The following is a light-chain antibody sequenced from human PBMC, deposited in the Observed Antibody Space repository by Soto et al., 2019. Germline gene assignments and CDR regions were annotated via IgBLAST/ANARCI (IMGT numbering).Light chain of an antibody. CDR2: YDD. Sequence: QSVLTQPPSVSGAPGQRVTISCTGSSSNIGAGYDVQWYQQLNGEPPKLLIYYDDLLSSGVSDRFSGSRSGTSASLAIRGLQSEDEADYYCAAWDDSLNGYVFGIGTKVTVL. V-gene: IGLV1-36*01. J-gene: IGLJ1*01. CDR3: AAWDDSLNGYV. CDR1: SSNIGAGYD.